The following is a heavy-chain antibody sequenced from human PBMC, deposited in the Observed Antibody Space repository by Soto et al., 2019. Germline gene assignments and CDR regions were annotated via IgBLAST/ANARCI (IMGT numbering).Heavy chain of an antibody. V-gene: IGHV3-21*01. CDR2: ISSSSFSI. CDR3: ARNESSNIYGMDV. CDR1: VFTFSSYS. J-gene: IGHJ6*02. D-gene: IGHD6-6*01. Sequence: WWSLRLSCSASVFTFSSYSMNWVRQAPGKGLEWVSSISSSSFSINYADSVKGRFSISRDNAQNSLHLQMNNLRAEDTAVYHCARNESSNIYGMDVWGQGTTVTVSS.